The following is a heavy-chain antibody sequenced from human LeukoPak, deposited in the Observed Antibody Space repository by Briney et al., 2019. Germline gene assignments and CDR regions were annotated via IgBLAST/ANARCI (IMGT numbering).Heavy chain of an antibody. J-gene: IGHJ4*02. D-gene: IGHD3-10*02. V-gene: IGHV3-11*04. CDR2: SSTSGSIT. Sequence: GGSLRLSCAASGFTFSDYYMSWIRQAPGKGLQWLAYSSTSGSITYYADSVKGRFTISRDNAKNSVYLQMNSLRAEETAVYYCARDFSDVRGNIFDSWGQGTLVTVSS. CDR1: GFTFSDYY. CDR3: ARDFSDVRGNIFDS.